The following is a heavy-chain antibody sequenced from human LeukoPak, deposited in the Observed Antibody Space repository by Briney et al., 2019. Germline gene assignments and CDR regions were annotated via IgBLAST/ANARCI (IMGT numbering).Heavy chain of an antibody. D-gene: IGHD3-22*01. CDR3: ARDRENMIVVGITGNYFDY. J-gene: IGHJ4*02. V-gene: IGHV3-30-3*01. CDR1: GFTFSTYA. Sequence: GGSLRLSCAASGFTFSTYAMHWVRQAPGKGLEWVTVVSYDGSSKYYADSVKGRFTVSRDNSRDTLYLQMNSLRTEDTAVYYCARDRENMIVVGITGNYFDYWGQGTLVTVSS. CDR2: VSYDGSSK.